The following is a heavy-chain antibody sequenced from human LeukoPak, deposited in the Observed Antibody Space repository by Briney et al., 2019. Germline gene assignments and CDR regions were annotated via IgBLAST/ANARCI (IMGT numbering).Heavy chain of an antibody. V-gene: IGHV3-30*04. Sequence: GGSLRLSCAASGFTFSSYAMHWVRQAPGKGLEWVAVISYDGSHKYYADSVKGRFTISRDNSKNTLYLQMNSLRAEDTAVYYCARGYCTSTSCYTADYWGPGTLVTVSS. CDR3: ARGYCTSTSCYTADY. J-gene: IGHJ4*02. CDR2: ISYDGSHK. D-gene: IGHD2-2*02. CDR1: GFTFSSYA.